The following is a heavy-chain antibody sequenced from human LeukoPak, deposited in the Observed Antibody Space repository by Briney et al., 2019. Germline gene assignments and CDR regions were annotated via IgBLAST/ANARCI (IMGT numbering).Heavy chain of an antibody. CDR2: IWYDGSNK. D-gene: IGHD2-15*01. J-gene: IGHJ4*02. CDR3: ARGPSGGTQDY. CDR1: GFTFSSYG. Sequence: GGSLRLSCAASGFTFSSYGMHWVRQAPGKGLEWVAVIWYDGSNKYYADSVKGRFTISRDNSKNTLYLQMNSLRAEDTAVYYCARGPSGGTQDYWGQGTLVTVSS. V-gene: IGHV3-33*01.